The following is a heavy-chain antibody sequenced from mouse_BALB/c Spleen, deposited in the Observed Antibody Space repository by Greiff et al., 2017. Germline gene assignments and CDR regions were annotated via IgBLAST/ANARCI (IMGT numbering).Heavy chain of an antibody. J-gene: IGHJ3*01. CDR2: ISYSGST. CDR3: AREEKRYGNGFAY. V-gene: IGHV3-8*02. CDR1: GDSITSGY. Sequence: EVKLQESGPSLVKPSQTLSLTCSVTGDSITSGYWNWIRKFPGNKLEYMGYISYSGSTYYNPSLKSRISITRDTSKNQYYLQLNSVTTEDTATYYCAREEKRYGNGFAYWGQGTLVTVSA. D-gene: IGHD2-10*02.